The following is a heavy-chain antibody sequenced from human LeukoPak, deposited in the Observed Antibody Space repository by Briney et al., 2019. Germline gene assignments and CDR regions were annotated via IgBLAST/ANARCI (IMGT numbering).Heavy chain of an antibody. V-gene: IGHV3-30*02. CDR2: IRYDGSNK. J-gene: IGHJ4*02. D-gene: IGHD3-16*01. Sequence: SGGSLRLSCAASGFTFSSYGMHWVRQAPGKGLEWVAFIRYDGSNKYYADSVKGRFTISRDNSKNTLYLQMNSLRAEDTAVYYCVKDASWMGEYYFDYWGQGTLVTVSS. CDR1: GFTFSSYG. CDR3: VKDASWMGEYYFDY.